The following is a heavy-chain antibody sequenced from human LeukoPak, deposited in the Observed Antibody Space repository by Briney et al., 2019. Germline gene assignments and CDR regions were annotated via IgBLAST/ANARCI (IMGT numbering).Heavy chain of an antibody. J-gene: IGHJ4*02. D-gene: IGHD6-19*01. Sequence: GESLQISCKGSGYSFTSYWIGWVRQMPGKGLEWRGIIYPGDSDTRYSPSFQGQVTISADKSISTAYLQWSSLKASDTAMYYCARRVAVAGTYYFDYWGQGTLVTVSS. CDR2: IYPGDSDT. CDR3: ARRVAVAGTYYFDY. V-gene: IGHV5-51*01. CDR1: GYSFTSYW.